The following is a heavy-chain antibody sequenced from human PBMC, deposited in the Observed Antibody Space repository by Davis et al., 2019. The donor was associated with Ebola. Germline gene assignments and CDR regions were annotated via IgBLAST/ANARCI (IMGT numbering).Heavy chain of an antibody. CDR3: AILELERRSSDY. V-gene: IGHV5-10-1*01. Sequence: GESLNISCKCSGYSCTSYWISWVRQMPGKGLEWMGRIDPSDSYTNYNPSFQGHVTISADKSISTAYLQWSSLKASDTAMYYCAILELERRSSDYWGQGTLVTVSS. CDR1: GYSCTSYW. CDR2: IDPSDSYT. D-gene: IGHD1-1*01. J-gene: IGHJ4*02.